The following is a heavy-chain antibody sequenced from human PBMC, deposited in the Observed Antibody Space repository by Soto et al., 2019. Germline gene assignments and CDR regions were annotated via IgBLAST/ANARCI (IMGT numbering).Heavy chain of an antibody. CDR3: AKDSTQRYYYGSGSWGNWFDP. J-gene: IGHJ5*02. Sequence: GGSLRLSCAASGFTFSSYAMSWVRQAPGKGLEWVSAISGSGGSTYYADSVKGRFTISRDNSKNTLYLQMNSLRAEDTAVYYCAKDSTQRYYYGSGSWGNWFDPWGQGTLVTVSS. D-gene: IGHD3-10*01. CDR2: ISGSGGST. CDR1: GFTFSSYA. V-gene: IGHV3-23*01.